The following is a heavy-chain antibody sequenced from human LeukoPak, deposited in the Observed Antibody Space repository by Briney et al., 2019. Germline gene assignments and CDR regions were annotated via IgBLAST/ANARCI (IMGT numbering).Heavy chain of an antibody. D-gene: IGHD2-2*01. V-gene: IGHV3-23*01. J-gene: IGHJ5*02. Sequence: PGGSLRLSCAASGFTFSSYAMSWVRQAPGKGLEWVSAISGSGGSTYHADSVKGRFTISRDNSKNTLYLQMNSLRAEDTAVYYCAKWKYCSSTSCYLRSYWFDPWGQGTLVTVSS. CDR3: AKWKYCSSTSCYLRSYWFDP. CDR1: GFTFSSYA. CDR2: ISGSGGST.